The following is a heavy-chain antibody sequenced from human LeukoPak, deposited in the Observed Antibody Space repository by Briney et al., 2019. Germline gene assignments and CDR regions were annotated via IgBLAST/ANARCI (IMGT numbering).Heavy chain of an antibody. V-gene: IGHV4-34*01. CDR3: ATRWYSSSWYVFDY. J-gene: IGHJ4*02. Sequence: SETLSLTCAVYGGSSCGYYWSWIPQPPGKGLEWIGDINHSGSTNYNPSLKSQVTISVDTSKNQFSLKLSSVTAADTAVYYCATRWYSSSWYVFDYWGQGTLVTVSS. CDR2: INHSGST. D-gene: IGHD6-13*01. CDR1: GGSSCGYY.